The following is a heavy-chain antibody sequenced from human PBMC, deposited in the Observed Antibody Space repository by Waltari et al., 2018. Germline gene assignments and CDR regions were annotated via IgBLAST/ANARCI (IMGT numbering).Heavy chain of an antibody. CDR3: ARALMGGYFDY. J-gene: IGHJ4*02. Sequence: QVQLQESGPGLVKPSETLSLTCTVSGGSISSYYWSWIRQPPGKGLEWIGYIYYSGSTNYNPSLKSRVTISVDTSKNQFSLKLSSVTAADTAVYYCARALMGGYFDYWGQGTLVTVSS. V-gene: IGHV4-59*01. CDR1: GGSISSYY. CDR2: IYYSGST. D-gene: IGHD2-8*01.